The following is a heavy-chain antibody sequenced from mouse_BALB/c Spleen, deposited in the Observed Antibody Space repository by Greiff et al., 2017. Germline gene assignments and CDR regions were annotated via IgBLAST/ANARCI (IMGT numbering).Heavy chain of an antibody. CDR2: ISYDGSN. D-gene: IGHD1-2*01. CDR1: GYSITSGYY. V-gene: IGHV3-6*02. Sequence: EVKLQESGPGLVKPSQSLSLTCSVTGYSITSGYYWNWIRQFPGNKLEWMGYISYDGSNNYNPSLKNRISITRDTSKNQFFLKLNSVTTEDTATYYCARERDYGLFDYWGQGTTLTVSS. J-gene: IGHJ2*01. CDR3: ARERDYGLFDY.